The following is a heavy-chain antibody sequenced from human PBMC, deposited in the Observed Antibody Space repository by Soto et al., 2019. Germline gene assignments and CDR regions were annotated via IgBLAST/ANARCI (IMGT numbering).Heavy chain of an antibody. J-gene: IGHJ5*02. CDR1: GGSVSSGSYY. CDR2: IYYSGST. V-gene: IGHV4-61*01. Sequence: QVQLQESGPGLVKPSETLSLTCTVSGGSVSSGSYYWSWIRQPPGKGLEWIGYIYYSGSTNYNPSLKSRVTIPVDTSKNQFSLKLSSVTAADTAVYYCARGMATTTPWGQGTLVTVSS. D-gene: IGHD5-12*01. CDR3: ARGMATTTP.